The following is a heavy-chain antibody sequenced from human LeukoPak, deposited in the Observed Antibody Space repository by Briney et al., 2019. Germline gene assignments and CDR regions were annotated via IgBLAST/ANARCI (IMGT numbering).Heavy chain of an antibody. J-gene: IGHJ5*02. Sequence: ASVKVSCKASGYIFTGYYMHWVRQAPGQGLEWMGWISPKSGVTNYAQKFQGRVTMTSDTSISTAYMELSRLTSDDTAVYYCARPEGSYYYGPGVWFDPWGQGTPVTVSS. D-gene: IGHD3-10*01. CDR3: ARPEGSYYYGPGVWFDP. V-gene: IGHV1-2*02. CDR2: ISPKSGVT. CDR1: GYIFTGYY.